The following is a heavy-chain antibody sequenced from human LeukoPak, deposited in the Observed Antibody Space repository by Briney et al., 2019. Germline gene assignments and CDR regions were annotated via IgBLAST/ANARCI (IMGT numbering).Heavy chain of an antibody. J-gene: IGHJ6*02. CDR3: ARALGYCSGGSCYGLGMDV. Sequence: GGSLRLSCAASGFTFSDYYMSWIRQAPGKGLEWVSYISSSGSTIYYADSVKGRFTISGDNAKNSLYLQMNSLRAEDTAVYYCARALGYCSGGSCYGLGMDVWGQGTTVTVSS. CDR2: ISSSGSTI. V-gene: IGHV3-11*01. CDR1: GFTFSDYY. D-gene: IGHD2-15*01.